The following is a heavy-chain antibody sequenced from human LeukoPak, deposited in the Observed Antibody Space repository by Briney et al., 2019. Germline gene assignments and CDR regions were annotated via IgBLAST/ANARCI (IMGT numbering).Heavy chain of an antibody. D-gene: IGHD2-2*02. V-gene: IGHV3-7*01. J-gene: IGHJ4*02. CDR3: ARGSYTGWAYFDY. CDR2: IKQDGSEK. Sequence: SGGSLRLSCAASGFTFSSYWMSWVRQAPGKGLEWVANIKQDGSEKYYVDSVKGRFTISRDNAKNSLYLQMNSLRAEDTAVYYCARGSYTGWAYFDYWGQGTLVTVSS. CDR1: GFTFSSYW.